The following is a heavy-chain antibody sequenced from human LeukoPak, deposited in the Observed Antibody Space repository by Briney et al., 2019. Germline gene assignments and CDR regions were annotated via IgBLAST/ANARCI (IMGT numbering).Heavy chain of an antibody. CDR2: ISYDGSNK. CDR3: ARDLYYYGSGSYWDY. J-gene: IGHJ4*02. V-gene: IGHV3-30*03. CDR1: GFTFSSYG. Sequence: GGSLRLSCAASGFTFSSYGMHWVRQAPGKGLEWVAVISYDGSNKYYADSVKGRFTISRDNAKNSLYLQMNSLRAEDTAVYYCARDLYYYGSGSYWDYWGQGTLVTVSS. D-gene: IGHD3-10*01.